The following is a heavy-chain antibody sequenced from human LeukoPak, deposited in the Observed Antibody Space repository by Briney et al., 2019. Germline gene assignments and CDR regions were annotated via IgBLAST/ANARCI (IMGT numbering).Heavy chain of an antibody. D-gene: IGHD3-22*01. CDR3: AREGYYDSSGAPDY. J-gene: IGHJ4*02. Sequence: ASVKVSCKASGYTFTSYGISWVRQAPGQGLEWMGWISGYSGNTNYAQKFQCRVTWTTHTSTSTAYRELRSLRSGDTAVYYCAREGYYDSSGAPDYWGQGTLVTVSS. V-gene: IGHV1-18*01. CDR1: GYTFTSYG. CDR2: ISGYSGNT.